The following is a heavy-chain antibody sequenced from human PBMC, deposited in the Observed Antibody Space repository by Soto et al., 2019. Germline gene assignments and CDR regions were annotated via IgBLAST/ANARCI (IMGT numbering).Heavy chain of an antibody. Sequence: PGGSLRLSCAASGFTFSSYAMSWVRQAPGKGLEWVSAISGSGGSTYYADSVKGRFTISRDNSKNTLYLQMNSLRAEDTAVYYCARAGGYDYVWGTKVGYYYYYGMDVWGQGTTVTVSS. CDR3: ARAGGYDYVWGTKVGYYYYYGMDV. D-gene: IGHD3-16*01. CDR1: GFTFSSYA. V-gene: IGHV3-23*01. J-gene: IGHJ6*02. CDR2: ISGSGGST.